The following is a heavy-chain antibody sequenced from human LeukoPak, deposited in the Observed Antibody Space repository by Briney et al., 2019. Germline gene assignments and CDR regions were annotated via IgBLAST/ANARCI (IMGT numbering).Heavy chain of an antibody. J-gene: IGHJ4*02. CDR2: IYYSGGT. V-gene: IGHV4-59*01. CDR3: ARMSGSSWSYFDY. CDR1: VGSINTYY. D-gene: IGHD6-13*01. Sequence: PSETLSLTCTVSVGSINTYYWSWIRQPPGKGLEWIGYIYYSGGTNYNPSLKSRVTTSVDTSKNQFSLKLSSVTAADTAVYYCARMSGSSWSYFDYWGQGTLVIVSS.